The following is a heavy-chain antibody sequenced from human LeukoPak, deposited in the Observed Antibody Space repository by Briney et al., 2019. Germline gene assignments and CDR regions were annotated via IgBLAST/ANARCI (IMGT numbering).Heavy chain of an antibody. CDR3: ARHSSGYMGTYY. Sequence: PETLSLTCAVYGGSFSGYYWSWIRQPPGKGLEWIGEINHSGSTNYNPSLKSRVTISVDTSKNQFSLKLSSVTAADTAVYYCARHSSGYMGTYYWGQGTLVTVSS. CDR1: GGSFSGYY. V-gene: IGHV4-34*01. CDR2: INHSGST. J-gene: IGHJ4*02. D-gene: IGHD3-22*01.